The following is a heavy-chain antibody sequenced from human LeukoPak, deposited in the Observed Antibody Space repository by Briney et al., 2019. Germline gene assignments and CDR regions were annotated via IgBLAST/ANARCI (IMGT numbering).Heavy chain of an antibody. V-gene: IGHV3-33*01. J-gene: IGHJ4*02. CDR3: ARMGVRGYSYGYDY. D-gene: IGHD5-18*01. CDR1: GFTFSSYG. CDR2: IWYDGSNK. Sequence: PGRSLRLSCAASGFTFSSYGMHWVRQAPGKGLEWVAVIWYDGSNKYYADSVKGRFTISRDNSKNTLYLQMNSLRAEDTAVYYCARMGVRGYSYGYDYWGQGTLVTVSS.